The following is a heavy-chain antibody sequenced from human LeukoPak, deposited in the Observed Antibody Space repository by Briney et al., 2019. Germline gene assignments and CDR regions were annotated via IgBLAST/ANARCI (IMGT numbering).Heavy chain of an antibody. CDR1: GGSISSYY. CDR2: IYYSGST. J-gene: IGHJ4*02. V-gene: IGHV4-59*08. Sequence: PSETLSLTCSVSGGSISSYYWSWIRQPPGKGLEWVGYIYYSGSTDYNPSLESRVTMSADTSKNQFSLRLSSVTAADTAVYYCARHFSSPWFYFDYWGQGILVTVSS. D-gene: IGHD6-13*01. CDR3: ARHFSSPWFYFDY.